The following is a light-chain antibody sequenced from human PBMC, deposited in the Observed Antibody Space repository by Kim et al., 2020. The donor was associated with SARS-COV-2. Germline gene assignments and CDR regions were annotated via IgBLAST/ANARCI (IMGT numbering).Light chain of an antibody. V-gene: IGLV6-57*02. CDR3: QSYDSSNWV. CDR2: EDN. J-gene: IGLJ3*02. Sequence: GKTVTSPCNGSRGSIASNYVQWYQQRPGSAPTTVIYEDNQRPSGFPDRFSGSIDSSSNSASLTISGLKTEDEADYYCQSYDSSNWVFGGGTQLTVL. CDR1: RGSIASNY.